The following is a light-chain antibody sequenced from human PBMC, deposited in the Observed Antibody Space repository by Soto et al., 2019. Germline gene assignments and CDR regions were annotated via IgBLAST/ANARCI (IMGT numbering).Light chain of an antibody. Sequence: QSVLTQPPSVSVAPGQRVTSSCTGSSSNIGAGYDVHWYQQLPGTAPKLLIYSNNNRPSGVPDRFSASKSGTSASLAITGLQAEDEADYYCQSYDISLSGYVIFGGGTKLTVL. V-gene: IGLV1-40*01. J-gene: IGLJ2*01. CDR2: SNN. CDR3: QSYDISLSGYVI. CDR1: SSNIGAGYD.